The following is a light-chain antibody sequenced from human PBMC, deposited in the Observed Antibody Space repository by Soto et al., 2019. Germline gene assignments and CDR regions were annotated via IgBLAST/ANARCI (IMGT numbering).Light chain of an antibody. CDR1: SSDVGGYNY. CDR2: EVN. J-gene: IGLJ2*01. V-gene: IGLV2-8*01. CDR3: SSYGGRNNLI. Sequence: QSALTQPPSASGSPGQSVTISCTGTSSDVGGYNYVSWYQQHPGKAPKLIIYEVNKRPLGVPDRFSGSKSGNTASLTVSGLQAEDDADYYCSSYGGRNNLIFGGGTKLTVL.